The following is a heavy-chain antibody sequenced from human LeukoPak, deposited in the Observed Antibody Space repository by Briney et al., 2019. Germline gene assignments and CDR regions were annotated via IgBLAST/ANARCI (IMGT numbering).Heavy chain of an antibody. CDR2: ISSSGRTI. CDR3: ARGRGSSGYYYAFDY. Sequence: SGGSLRLSCAASGFTFSSYEMNWVRQAPGKGLEWLSYISSSGRTIKDADSVKGRFTISRDNAKNSLYLQMNSLRAEDTAVYYCARGRGSSGYYYAFDYWGQGTLVTVSS. CDR1: GFTFSSYE. V-gene: IGHV3-48*03. J-gene: IGHJ4*02. D-gene: IGHD3-22*01.